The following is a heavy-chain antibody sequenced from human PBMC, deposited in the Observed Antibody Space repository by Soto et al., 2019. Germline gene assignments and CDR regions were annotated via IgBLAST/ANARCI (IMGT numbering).Heavy chain of an antibody. J-gene: IGHJ4*02. CDR3: AKDGRSTNCYAGFDY. V-gene: IGHV3-23*01. D-gene: IGHD2-2*01. Sequence: EVQLLESGGGLVQPGGSLRLSCAASGFTFSSYDMNWVRQAPGKGLEWVSAISGSGGRTFYADSVKGRSTISRDNSKNTLYLQMNSLTVEDAAVYLCAKDGRSTNCYAGFDYWGQGTLVTVSS. CDR1: GFTFSSYD. CDR2: ISGSGGRT.